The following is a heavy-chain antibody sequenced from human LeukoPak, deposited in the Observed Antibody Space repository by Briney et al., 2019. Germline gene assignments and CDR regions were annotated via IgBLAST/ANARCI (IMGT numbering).Heavy chain of an antibody. J-gene: IGHJ3*02. CDR1: GFTFSTYP. D-gene: IGHD6-19*01. V-gene: IGHV3-64*01. CDR2: VSSNGGST. CDR3: AREAPVATGSDAFDI. Sequence: GGSLRLSCAASGFTFSTYPMHWVRQAPGKGLEHVSAVSSNGGSTYYANSVNGRFTISRDNSKNTLYLQMGSLRAEDMAVYYCAREAPVATGSDAFDIWGQGTMVTVSS.